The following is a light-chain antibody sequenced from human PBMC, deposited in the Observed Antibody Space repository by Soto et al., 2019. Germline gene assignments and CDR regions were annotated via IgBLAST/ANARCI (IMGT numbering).Light chain of an antibody. CDR1: SSNIGAGYV. J-gene: IGLJ2*01. Sequence: QSVLTQPPSVSGAPGQRVTISCTGSSSNIGAGYVVHWYQQLPGTAPKLLIYGNSNRPSGVPNRFAGSTSGTSASLAITVLQAEDEADYSCQSYDSSRDVVFGGGTKLTVL. CDR3: QSYDSSRDVV. CDR2: GNS. V-gene: IGLV1-40*01.